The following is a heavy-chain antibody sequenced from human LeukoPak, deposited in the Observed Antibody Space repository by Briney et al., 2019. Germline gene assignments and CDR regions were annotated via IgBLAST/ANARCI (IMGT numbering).Heavy chain of an antibody. CDR3: AKRHSSSSGRDY. CDR2: ISSSSSYI. D-gene: IGHD6-6*01. Sequence: PGGSLRLSCAASGFTFSSYSMNWVRQAPGKGLEWVSSISSSSSYIYYADSVKGRFTISRDNAKNSLYLQMNSLRAEDTAVYYCAKRHSSSSGRDYWGQGTLVTVSS. CDR1: GFTFSSYS. V-gene: IGHV3-21*04. J-gene: IGHJ4*02.